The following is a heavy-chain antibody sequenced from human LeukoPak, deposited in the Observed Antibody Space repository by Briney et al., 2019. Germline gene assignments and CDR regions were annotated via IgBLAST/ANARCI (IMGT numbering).Heavy chain of an antibody. V-gene: IGHV3-74*01. J-gene: IGHJ2*01. CDR2: INGDGSET. D-gene: IGHD6-13*01. Sequence: GGSLRLSCAASGFTFSNYWMHWVRQAPGKGLVWVSRINGDGSETGYADSVKGRFTISRDNAKNTLDLQMNSLRAEDTAVYYCARTIGAAVSYFDLWGRGILVTVSS. CDR1: GFTFSNYW. CDR3: ARTIGAAVSYFDL.